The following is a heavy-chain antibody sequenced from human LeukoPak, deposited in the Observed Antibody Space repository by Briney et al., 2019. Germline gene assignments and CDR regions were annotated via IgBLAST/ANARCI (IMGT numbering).Heavy chain of an antibody. V-gene: IGHV4-39*01. CDR2: IYYSGST. CDR3: ARHTIRGYDVSTFDY. CDR1: GGSISSSSYY. J-gene: IGHJ4*02. D-gene: IGHD5-12*01. Sequence: SETLSLTRTVSGGSISSSSYYWGWVRQPPGRGREWVGSIYYSGSTYYNPSLKSRVTIPVDTSKNQFSLKLSSVTAADTAVYYCARHTIRGYDVSTFDYWGQGTLVTVSS.